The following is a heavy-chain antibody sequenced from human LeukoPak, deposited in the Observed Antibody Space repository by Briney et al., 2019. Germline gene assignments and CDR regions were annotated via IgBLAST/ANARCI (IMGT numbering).Heavy chain of an antibody. CDR1: GFTFSSYA. V-gene: IGHV3-23*01. CDR2: ISGSGGST. J-gene: IGHJ4*02. Sequence: GGSLRLSCAASGFTFSSYAMSWVRQAPGKGLEWVSAISGSGGSTYYADSVKGRFTISRDNSKNTLYLQMNSLRAEDTAVYYCAKDPEWDGYSNYRFVGFDYWGQGTLVTVSS. CDR3: AKDPEWDGYSNYRFVGFDY. D-gene: IGHD4-11*01.